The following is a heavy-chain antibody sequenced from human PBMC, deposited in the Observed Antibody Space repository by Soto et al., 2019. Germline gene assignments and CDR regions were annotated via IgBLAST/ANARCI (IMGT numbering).Heavy chain of an antibody. J-gene: IGHJ5*02. CDR1: GGSISSYY. CDR3: ARIVVQAIVVVVDPNWFDP. D-gene: IGHD2-15*01. V-gene: IGHV4-59*01. Sequence: QVQLQESGPGLVKPSETLSLTCTVSGGSISSYYWSWIRQPPGKGLEWIGYIYYSGSTNYNPSLKSRVTMTVDTAKNQYSLKLSSVTAADTAVYYCARIVVQAIVVVVDPNWFDPGGQGTLVTVSS. CDR2: IYYSGST.